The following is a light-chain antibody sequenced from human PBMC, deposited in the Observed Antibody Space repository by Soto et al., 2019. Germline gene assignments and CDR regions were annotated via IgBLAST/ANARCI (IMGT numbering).Light chain of an antibody. CDR2: GAS. CDR1: QSVSSDY. J-gene: IGKJ4*01. CDR3: QQYGSSPPLT. V-gene: IGKV3-20*01. Sequence: EIVLTQSPATLSLSPGERATLSCRASQSVSSDYLVWYQQKPGQAPRLLIYGASRRATGIPDRFSGSGSGTDFILTISRLEPEDFAVYYCQQYGSSPPLTFGGGTKVDIK.